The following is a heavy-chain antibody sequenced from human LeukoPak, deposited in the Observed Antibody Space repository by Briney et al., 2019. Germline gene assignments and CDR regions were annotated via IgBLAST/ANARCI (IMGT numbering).Heavy chain of an antibody. CDR3: AREYGDLDY. D-gene: IGHD4-17*01. CDR2: IYFGGSI. J-gene: IGHJ4*02. Sequence: SETLSLTCTVSGGSISSSSYYWGWIRQPPGKGLEWIGSIYFGGSIYYNPSLKSRVTISLDTSKNQFSLKLSSVTAADTAVYYCAREYGDLDYWGQGTLVTVSS. CDR1: GGSISSSSYY. V-gene: IGHV4-39*02.